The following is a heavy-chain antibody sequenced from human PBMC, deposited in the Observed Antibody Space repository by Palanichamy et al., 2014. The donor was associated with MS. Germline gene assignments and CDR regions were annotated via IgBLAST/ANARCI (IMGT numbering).Heavy chain of an antibody. CDR1: GFTVSSNY. V-gene: IGHV3-53*01. CDR3: ARGERYYSGGVWYTSGLDV. D-gene: IGHD2-8*02. J-gene: IGHJ6*02. Sequence: EVQLVESGGGLIQPGGSLRLSCAASGFTVSSNYVTWVRQAPGKGLEWVSVIYSGGSTYYADSVKGRFTISRDNSKNTVYLQMSSLRAEDTAVYYCARGERYYSGGVWYTSGLDVWGQGTTVTVSS. CDR2: IYSGGST.